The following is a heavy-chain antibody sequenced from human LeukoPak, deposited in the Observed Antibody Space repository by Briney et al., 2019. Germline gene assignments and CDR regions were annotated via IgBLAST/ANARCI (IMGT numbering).Heavy chain of an antibody. Sequence: ASVKVSCKASGYTFTGYYMHWVRQAPGQGLEWMGWINPNSGGTNYAQKFQGRVTMTRDTSISTAYMELSSLRSEDTAVYYCASDTVTTSKAAVGGMDVWGQGTTVTVSS. CDR1: GYTFTGYY. CDR3: ASDTVTTSKAAVGGMDV. D-gene: IGHD4-17*01. V-gene: IGHV1-2*02. J-gene: IGHJ6*02. CDR2: INPNSGGT.